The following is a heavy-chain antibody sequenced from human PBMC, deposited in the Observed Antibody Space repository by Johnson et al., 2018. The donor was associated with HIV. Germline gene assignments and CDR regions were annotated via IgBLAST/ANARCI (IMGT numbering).Heavy chain of an antibody. V-gene: IGHV3-20*04. CDR3: ARDRVGATAFDV. CDR2: INWNGGST. D-gene: IGHD1-26*01. CDR1: GFTFDDYG. Sequence: MQLVESGGGLVQPGGSLRLSCATSGFTFDDYGMSWVRQAPGQGLAWVSGINWNGGSTGYVDYVKGRFTISRDNAKNSLYLQMNSLRAEDTAVYYCARDRVGATAFDVWGQGTLVTVSS. J-gene: IGHJ3*01.